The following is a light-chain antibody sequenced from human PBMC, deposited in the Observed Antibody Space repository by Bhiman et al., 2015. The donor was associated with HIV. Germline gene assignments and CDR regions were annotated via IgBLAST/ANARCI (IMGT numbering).Light chain of an antibody. J-gene: IGLJ1*01. CDR1: SNDVGAYDY. CDR2: DVS. Sequence: QSALTQPASVSGSPGQSITISCTGTSNDVGAYDYVSWFQQLPGKAPKLMIYDVSKRPSGVPDRFSGSKSGNTASLTISGLQAEDEADYYCCSYAGSYTYVFGTGTKVTVL. V-gene: IGLV2-11*01. CDR3: CSYAGSYTYV.